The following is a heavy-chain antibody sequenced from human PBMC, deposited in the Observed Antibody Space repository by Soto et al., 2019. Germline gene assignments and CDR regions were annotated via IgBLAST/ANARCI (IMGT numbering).Heavy chain of an antibody. CDR1: GGSMDSGGYY. Sequence: PSETLSLTCSVSGGSMDSGGYYWSWIRQHPGKGLEWIGYIYSNGDTYYNPSLKSRVSISVDPSKNQFSLNMTSVTAADTAVYYCARRGGNSPGYYYYAMDVWGQGTTVTVSS. CDR2: IYSNGDT. J-gene: IGHJ6*02. CDR3: ARRGGNSPGYYYYAMDV. V-gene: IGHV4-31*03. D-gene: IGHD1-1*01.